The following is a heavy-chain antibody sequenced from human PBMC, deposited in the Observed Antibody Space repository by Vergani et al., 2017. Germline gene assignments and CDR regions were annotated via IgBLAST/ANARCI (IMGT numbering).Heavy chain of an antibody. Sequence: QGQLAQSGAEVKKPGSSVKVSCKASVGPFSSNSISWVRQAPGQGLEWMGRIIPIFGKTSYAQKFQGRGTILADESTSTAYMELSSLSSEDTAVYYCARSSGYYSYYFDFWGQGTLVTVSS. CDR1: VGPFSSNS. J-gene: IGHJ4*02. V-gene: IGHV1-69*13. CDR3: ARSSGYYSYYFDF. D-gene: IGHD3-22*01. CDR2: IIPIFGKT.